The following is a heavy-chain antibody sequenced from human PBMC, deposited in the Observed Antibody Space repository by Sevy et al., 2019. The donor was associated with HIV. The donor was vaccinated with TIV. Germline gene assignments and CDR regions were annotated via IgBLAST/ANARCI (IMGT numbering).Heavy chain of an antibody. J-gene: IGHJ4*02. D-gene: IGHD3-22*01. CDR3: ASNTYHYDSNTYYPVY. CDR2: IKQDGNEK. Sequence: GGSLRLSCVASGFNLSPYWMTWVHQAPGKGLEWVANIKQDGNEKYYVDSVKGRFTVSRDNAKNALYLQMYSLRVEDTAVYFCASNTYHYDSNTYYPVYWGQGTRVTVFS. CDR1: GFNLSPYW. V-gene: IGHV3-7*01.